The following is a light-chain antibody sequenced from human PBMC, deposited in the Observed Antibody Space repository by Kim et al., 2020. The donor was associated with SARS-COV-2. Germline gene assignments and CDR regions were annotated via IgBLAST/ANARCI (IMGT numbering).Light chain of an antibody. J-gene: IGLJ2*01. CDR3: QAWDSSTVV. Sequence: SQGQTASITCSGDKLGDKYACWYQQKPGQSPVLVIYQDSKRPSGIPERFSGSNSGNTDTLTISGTQAMDEADYYCQAWDSSTVVFGGGTQLTVL. CDR2: QDS. V-gene: IGLV3-1*01. CDR1: KLGDKY.